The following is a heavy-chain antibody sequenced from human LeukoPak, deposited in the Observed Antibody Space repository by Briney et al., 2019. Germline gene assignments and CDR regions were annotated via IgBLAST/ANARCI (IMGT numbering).Heavy chain of an antibody. V-gene: IGHV3-7*01. CDR2: IKGDGSEK. Sequence: PGGSLRLSCAASGFTFSTYWMSWVRQAPGKGLEWVGNIKGDGSEKYYVDSMKGRFTISRDNAKNSLYLQMNSLSVEDTAVYYCVRDSLETDIDYWGQGTLVTVSS. J-gene: IGHJ4*02. CDR1: GFTFSTYW. D-gene: IGHD1-14*01. CDR3: VRDSLETDIDY.